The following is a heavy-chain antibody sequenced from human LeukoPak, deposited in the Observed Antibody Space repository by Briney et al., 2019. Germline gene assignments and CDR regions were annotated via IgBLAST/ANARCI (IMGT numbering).Heavy chain of an antibody. J-gene: IGHJ5*02. D-gene: IGHD3-10*01. CDR3: ARHAFYYGSGSDWFDP. CDR1: GGSISSSSYY. Sequence: SETLSPTCTVSGGSISSSSYYWGWIRQPPGKGLEWIGSIYYSGSTYYNPSLKSRVTISVDTSKNQFSLKLSSVTAADTAVYYCARHAFYYGSGSDWFDPWGQGTLVTVSS. CDR2: IYYSGST. V-gene: IGHV4-39*01.